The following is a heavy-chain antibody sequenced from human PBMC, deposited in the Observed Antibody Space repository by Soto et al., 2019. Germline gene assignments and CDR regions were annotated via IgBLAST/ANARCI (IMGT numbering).Heavy chain of an antibody. V-gene: IGHV3-53*01. CDR3: ARSYVDTAHPYYYYGMDV. CDR1: GFSISSNC. Sequence: PLGFMRVSCAACGFSISSNCRSRVSQTPGKGLEWVSVIYSGGSTYYADSVKGRFTISRDNSKNTLYLQMNSLRAEDTAVYYCARSYVDTAHPYYYYGMDVWGQGTTVTVSS. CDR2: IYSGGST. J-gene: IGHJ6*02. D-gene: IGHD5-18*01.